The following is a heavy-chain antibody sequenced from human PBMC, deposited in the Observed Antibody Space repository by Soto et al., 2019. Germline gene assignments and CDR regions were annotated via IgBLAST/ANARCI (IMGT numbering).Heavy chain of an antibody. J-gene: IGHJ4*02. CDR3: AKDLWSGGY. CDR1: GFSFSSYG. Sequence: QVQLVESGGGVVQPGRSLRLSCAASGFSFSSYGMHWVRQAPGKGLEWVAVISYDGSNKYYADSVKGRFTISRDKSKNTLYLQMNSLRAEDTAVYYCAKDLWSGGYWGQGTLVTVSS. D-gene: IGHD3-10*01. V-gene: IGHV3-30*18. CDR2: ISYDGSNK.